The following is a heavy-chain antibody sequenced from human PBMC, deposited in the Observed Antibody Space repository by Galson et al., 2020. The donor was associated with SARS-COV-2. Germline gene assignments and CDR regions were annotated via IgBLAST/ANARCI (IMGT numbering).Heavy chain of an antibody. J-gene: IGHJ6*02. CDR2: IYSGGST. D-gene: IGHD3-10*01. CDR3: ARIDYYGSGRGYYYGMDV. Sequence: GESLKISCAASGFTVSSNYMSWVRQAPGKGLEWVSVIYSGGSTYYADSVKGRFTISRHNSKNTLYLQMNSLRAEDMAVYYCARIDYYGSGRGYYYGMDVWGQGTTVTVSS. V-gene: IGHV3-53*04. CDR1: GFTVSSNY.